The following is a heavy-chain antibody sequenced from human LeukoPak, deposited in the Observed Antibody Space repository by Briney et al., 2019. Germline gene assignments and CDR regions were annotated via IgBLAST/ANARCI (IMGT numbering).Heavy chain of an antibody. D-gene: IGHD3-10*01. CDR3: ARVKPMVRNFDY. CDR1: GYSFTNYA. J-gene: IGHJ4*02. CDR2: ISAYNGNT. V-gene: IGHV1-18*01. Sequence: ASVKVSCKASGYSFTNYAMNWVRQAPGQGLEWMGWISAYNGNTNYAQKLQGRVTMTTDTSTSTAYMELRSLRSDDTAVYYCARVKPMVRNFDYWGQGTLVTVSS.